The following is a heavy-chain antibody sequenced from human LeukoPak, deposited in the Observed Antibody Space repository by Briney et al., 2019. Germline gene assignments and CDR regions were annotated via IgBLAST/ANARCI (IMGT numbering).Heavy chain of an antibody. CDR2: IYYSGST. D-gene: IGHD3-10*01. CDR1: GGSISSSSYY. Sequence: NTSETLSLTCTVSGGSISSSSYYWGWIRQPPGKGLEWIGSIYYSGSTYYNPSLKSRVTISVDTSKNQFSLKLSSVTAADTAVYYCARHLPPAFRHYYGSGSYRSPSGWFDPWGQGTLVTVSS. J-gene: IGHJ5*02. CDR3: ARHLPPAFRHYYGSGSYRSPSGWFDP. V-gene: IGHV4-39*01.